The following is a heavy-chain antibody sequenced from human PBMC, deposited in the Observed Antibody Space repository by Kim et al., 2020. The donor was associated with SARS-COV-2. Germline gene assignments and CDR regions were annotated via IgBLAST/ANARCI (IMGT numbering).Heavy chain of an antibody. V-gene: IGHV1-18*01. CDR1: GYTFTSNG. D-gene: IGHD6-19*01. J-gene: IGHJ6*02. Sequence: ASVKVSCKASGYTFTSNGISWVRQAPGQGLEWMGWISTYNGNTNYAQKLQGRVTMTTDTSTSTAYMELRSLRSDDTAVYYCARDSRYSSGWERLGMDVWGQGTTVTVSS. CDR3: ARDSRYSSGWERLGMDV. CDR2: ISTYNGNT.